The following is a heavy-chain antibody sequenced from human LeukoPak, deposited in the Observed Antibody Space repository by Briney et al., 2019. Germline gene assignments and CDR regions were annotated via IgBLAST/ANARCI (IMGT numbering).Heavy chain of an antibody. J-gene: IGHJ4*02. CDR1: GFTFSSYS. CDR2: ITTTSSYI. D-gene: IGHD3-9*01. Sequence: GGSLRLSCAASGFTFSSYSFNWVRQAPGKGLEWVSSITTTSSYIWYADSVKGRFTISRDNAKNSLYLQMNSLRAEDTAVYYCARDPFIDILTGYYNEPFDYWGQGTLVTVSS. CDR3: ARDPFIDILTGYYNEPFDY. V-gene: IGHV3-21*01.